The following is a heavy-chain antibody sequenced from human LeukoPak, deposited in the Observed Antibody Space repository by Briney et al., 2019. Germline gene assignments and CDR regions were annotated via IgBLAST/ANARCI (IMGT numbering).Heavy chain of an antibody. Sequence: SETLSLTCTDSGGSISSSSYYWGWIRQPPGKGLEWIGRIYTSGSTNYNPSLKSRVTISVDTSKNQFSLKLSSVTAADTAVYYCASDRIEVDAFDIWGQGTMVTVSS. CDR2: IYTSGST. D-gene: IGHD2-15*01. J-gene: IGHJ3*02. CDR3: ASDRIEVDAFDI. CDR1: GGSISSSSYY. V-gene: IGHV4-39*07.